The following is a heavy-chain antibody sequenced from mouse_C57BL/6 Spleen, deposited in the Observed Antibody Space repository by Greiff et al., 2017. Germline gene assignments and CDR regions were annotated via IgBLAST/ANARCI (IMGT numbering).Heavy chain of an antibody. CDR2: ISSGGSYT. V-gene: IGHV5-6*01. J-gene: IGHJ4*01. Sequence: EVQLVESGGDLVKPGGSLKLSCAASGFTFSSYGMSWVRQTPDKRLEWVATISSGGSYTYYPDSVKGRFTISRDNAKNTLYLQMSSLKSEDTAMYYCARQGGYYGSSGGYYAMDYWGQGTSVTVSS. CDR1: GFTFSSYG. CDR3: ARQGGYYGSSGGYYAMDY. D-gene: IGHD1-1*01.